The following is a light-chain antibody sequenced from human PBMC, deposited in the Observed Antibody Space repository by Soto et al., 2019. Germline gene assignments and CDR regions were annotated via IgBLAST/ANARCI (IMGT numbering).Light chain of an antibody. CDR3: QQYNNWPRT. J-gene: IGKJ1*01. Sequence: EIVLTQSPGTLSLSPGERATLSCRASQSVNNNYLAWYQQKPGQAPRILIFGASGRATGIPDRFSGSGSGTDFTLTISRLEPEDSAVYYCQQYNNWPRTFGQGTKVDIK. CDR2: GAS. V-gene: IGKV3-20*01. CDR1: QSVNNNY.